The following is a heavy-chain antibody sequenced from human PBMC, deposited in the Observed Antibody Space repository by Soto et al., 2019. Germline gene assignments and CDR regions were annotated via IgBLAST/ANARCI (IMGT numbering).Heavy chain of an antibody. CDR3: ARDGWDRKYCGGGGGCVGDY. CDR1: GFTFSIYG. CDR2: IWHDGSKK. J-gene: IGHJ4*02. V-gene: IGHV3-33*01. Sequence: QVQLVESGGGVVQPGTSLRLSCAVSGFTFSIYGMHWVRQPPGKGLEWVAFIWHDGSKKYYSDSVKGRFTIPRDSSKNTVFVEMNSLRAEDTAVYYCARDGWDRKYCGGGGGCVGDYWGQGTLVTVSS. D-gene: IGHD2-21*01.